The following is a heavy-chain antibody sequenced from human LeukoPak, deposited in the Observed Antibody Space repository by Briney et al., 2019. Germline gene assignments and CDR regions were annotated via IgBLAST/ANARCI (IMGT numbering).Heavy chain of an antibody. D-gene: IGHD5-12*01. CDR3: ASAIVATQRGYYYYGMDV. CDR1: GFTFSSYW. V-gene: IGHV3-74*01. Sequence: GGSLRLSCAASGFTFSSYWMHWVRQAPGKGLVWVSRINSDGSSTSYADSVKGRFTISRDNAKNTLYLQMNSLRAEGTAVYYCASAIVATQRGYYYYGMDVWGQGTTVTVSS. CDR2: INSDGSST. J-gene: IGHJ6*02.